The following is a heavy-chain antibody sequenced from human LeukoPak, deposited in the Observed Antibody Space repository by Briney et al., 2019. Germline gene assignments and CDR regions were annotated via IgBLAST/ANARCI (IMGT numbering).Heavy chain of an antibody. CDR2: MNSNRGNT. CDR3: ARGFLYGDNTSYYYYYGMDV. V-gene: IGHV1-8*01. Sequence: ASVKVSFKASGYTFTSYDINWVRQATGQGLEWMGWMNSNRGNTGYAQKFQDRVTMTRNTSISTAYMEVSSLRSEDTAVYYCARGFLYGDNTSYYYYYGMDVWVQGTTVTVSS. J-gene: IGHJ6*02. CDR1: GYTFTSYD. D-gene: IGHD4-17*01.